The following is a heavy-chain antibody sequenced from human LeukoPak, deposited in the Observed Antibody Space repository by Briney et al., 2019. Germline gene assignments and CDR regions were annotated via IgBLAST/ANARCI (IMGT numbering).Heavy chain of an antibody. Sequence: GGPLRLSCVASGFSFSTSWMSWVRQAPGKGPEWVANIKEDGSEKSYVDSVKGRFTISRDNAKNSLYLEMDSLRVEDTAVYSCARGGVSRAAFDVWGQGTMVTVSS. CDR3: ARGGVSRAAFDV. CDR1: GFSFSTSW. CDR2: IKEDGSEK. J-gene: IGHJ3*01. V-gene: IGHV3-7*05.